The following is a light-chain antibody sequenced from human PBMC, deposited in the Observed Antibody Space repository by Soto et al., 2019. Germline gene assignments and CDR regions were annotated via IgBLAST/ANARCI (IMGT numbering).Light chain of an antibody. CDR2: EVT. V-gene: IGLV2-14*01. J-gene: IGLJ3*02. Sequence: QSALTQPASVSGSPGQSITISCAGTRSDIGLYNYVSWYHQPPGEAPQLLIYEVTNRPSGVSHRFSGSKAGNTASLTISGLRGEDEGDYYCSSYTNTGPLAVFGGGTKLTVL. CDR1: RSDIGLYNY. CDR3: SSYTNTGPLAV.